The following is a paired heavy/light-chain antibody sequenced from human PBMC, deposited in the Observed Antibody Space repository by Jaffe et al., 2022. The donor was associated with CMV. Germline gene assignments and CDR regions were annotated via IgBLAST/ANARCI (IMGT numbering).Heavy chain of an antibody. J-gene: IGHJ4*02. CDR1: RGSFDHYA. V-gene: IGHV1-69*09. CDR3: ARVIVATGPTYYFDF. Sequence: QVQLVQSGAEVKKPGSSVKVSCKVSRGSFDHYAISWVRQAPGQGLEWMGRIIPALGRTNYAQKFQGRVTITADKSTGTVYVELSSLRFEDTAEYFCARVIVATGPTYYFDFWGQGTLVIVSS. CDR2: IIPALGRT. D-gene: IGHD1-1*01.
Light chain of an antibody. V-gene: IGLV3-21*01. CDR3: QVWDTSTDHVV. CDR2: YDS. CDR1: NIGSQS. J-gene: IGLJ3*02. Sequence: SYVLTQPPSVSVAPGKTAGITCGGNNIGSQSVHWYQHKPGQAPVLVISYDSDRPSGIPERFSGSKSGNMATLTITGVEAGDEADYSCQVWDTSTDHVVFGGGTKLTVL.